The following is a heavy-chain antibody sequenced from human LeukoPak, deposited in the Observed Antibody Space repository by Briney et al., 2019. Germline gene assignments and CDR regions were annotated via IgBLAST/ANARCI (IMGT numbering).Heavy chain of an antibody. CDR2: ISYDGINK. Sequence: PGGSLRLSCAASGFSFSAYSMHWVRQAPGKGLEWVAAISYDGINKYYADSVKGRFTISRDNSKNTLYVQMNSLRPEDTAVYYCARTATLTAWYFDYWGQGTLVTVSS. CDR1: GFSFSAYS. CDR3: ARTATLTAWYFDY. D-gene: IGHD4-11*01. V-gene: IGHV3-30-3*01. J-gene: IGHJ4*02.